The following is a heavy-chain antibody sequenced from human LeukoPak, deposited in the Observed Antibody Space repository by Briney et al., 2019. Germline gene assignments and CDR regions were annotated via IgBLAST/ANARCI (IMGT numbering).Heavy chain of an antibody. CDR1: GGTFSSYA. CDR3: ARDWIAAAGTWEVTWFDP. CDR2: IIPILGIA. Sequence: GASVKVSCKASGGTFSSYAISWVRQAPGQGLEWMGRIIPILGIANYAQKFQGRVTMTRDTSTSTVYMELSSLRSEDTAVYYCARDWIAAAGTWEVTWFDPWGQGTLVTVSS. V-gene: IGHV1-69*04. J-gene: IGHJ5*02. D-gene: IGHD6-13*01.